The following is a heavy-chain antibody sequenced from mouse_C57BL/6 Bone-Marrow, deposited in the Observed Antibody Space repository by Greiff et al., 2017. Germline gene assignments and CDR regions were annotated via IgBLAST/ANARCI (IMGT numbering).Heavy chain of an antibody. CDR3: ARAPDYDGPMDY. Sequence: EVQLVESGGGLVKPGGSLKLSCAASGFTFSSYAMSWVRQTPEKRLEWVATISDGGSYTYYPDNVKGRFTISRDNATNNLYLQMSHLKSEDTAMYYCARAPDYDGPMDYWGQGTSVTVSS. D-gene: IGHD2-4*01. V-gene: IGHV5-4*01. CDR2: ISDGGSYT. J-gene: IGHJ4*01. CDR1: GFTFSSYA.